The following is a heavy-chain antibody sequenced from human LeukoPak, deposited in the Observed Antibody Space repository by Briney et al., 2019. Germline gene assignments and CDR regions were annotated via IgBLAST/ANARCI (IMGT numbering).Heavy chain of an antibody. V-gene: IGHV4-30-4*08. D-gene: IGHD4-17*01. CDR1: GGSISSGDYY. CDR2: IYYSGST. Sequence: SETLSLTCTVSGGSISSGDYYWSWIRQPPGKGLEWIGCIYYSGSTYYNPSLKSRATISVDTSKNQFSLKLSSVAAADTAVYYCARDLDYGDYRAFDIWGQGTMVTVSS. J-gene: IGHJ3*02. CDR3: ARDLDYGDYRAFDI.